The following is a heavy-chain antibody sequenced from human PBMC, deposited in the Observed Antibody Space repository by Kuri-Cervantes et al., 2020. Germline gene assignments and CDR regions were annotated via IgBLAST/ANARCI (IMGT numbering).Heavy chain of an antibody. J-gene: IGHJ4*02. V-gene: IGHV3-11*01. CDR3: AKEGTYYYGSGELGH. CDR2: ISSSGSTI. Sequence: GESLKISCAASGFTFSNYYMSWIRQAPGKGLEWVSYISSSGSTIYYADSVKGRFTISRYNAKNSLYLQMNSLRAEDTAVYYCAKEGTYYYGSGELGHWGQGTLVTVSS. CDR1: GFTFSNYY. D-gene: IGHD3-10*01.